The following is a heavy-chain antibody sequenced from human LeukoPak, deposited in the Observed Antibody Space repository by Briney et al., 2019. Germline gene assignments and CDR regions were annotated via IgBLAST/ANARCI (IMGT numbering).Heavy chain of an antibody. CDR2: ISSGSDYI. J-gene: IGHJ5*01. Sequence: GGSLRLSCAASGFTFSLYSMNWVRQAPGKGLEWVSSISSGSDYIFYGDSLKGRFSISRDNAKNSLYLQINSLRAEDTAVYYCARGGRRFDSWGQGTLVSVSS. V-gene: IGHV3-21*01. CDR3: ARGGRRFDS. CDR1: GFTFSLYS. D-gene: IGHD2-15*01.